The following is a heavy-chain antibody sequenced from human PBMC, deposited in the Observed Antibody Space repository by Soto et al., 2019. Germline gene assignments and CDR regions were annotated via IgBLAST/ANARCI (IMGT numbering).Heavy chain of an antibody. Sequence: QVQLVQSGAEVKKPGSSVKVSCKASGGTFSDYGISWVRQAPGQGLEWMGGLIPIFGTSNYAQKFQGSVTITADESTSTAYMELSSLTSEDTAVYYCARGWDHYDSSGLLTWFDPWGQGTLVTVSS. CDR3: ARGWDHYDSSGLLTWFDP. CDR1: GGTFSDYG. CDR2: LIPIFGTS. J-gene: IGHJ5*02. D-gene: IGHD3-22*01. V-gene: IGHV1-69*01.